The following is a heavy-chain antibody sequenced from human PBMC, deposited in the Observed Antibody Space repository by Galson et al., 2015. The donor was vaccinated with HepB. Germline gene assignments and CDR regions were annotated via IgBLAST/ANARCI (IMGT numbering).Heavy chain of an antibody. Sequence: SLRLSCAASGFTFGDYAIHWVRQAPGKGLEWVSGISWNSAGMAYADSVKGRFTISRDNAKNSLYLQMNSLRTEDTALYYCAKDASSIYIYAAFDYWGQGTLVTVSS. CDR3: AKDASSIYIYAAFDY. V-gene: IGHV3-9*01. CDR1: GFTFGDYA. D-gene: IGHD5-18*01. J-gene: IGHJ4*02. CDR2: ISWNSAGM.